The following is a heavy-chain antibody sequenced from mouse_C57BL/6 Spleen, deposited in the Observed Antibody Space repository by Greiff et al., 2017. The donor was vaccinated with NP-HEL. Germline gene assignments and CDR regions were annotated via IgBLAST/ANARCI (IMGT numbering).Heavy chain of an antibody. CDR2: INPSSGYT. D-gene: IGHD2-4*01. Sequence: QVQLQQSGAELAKPGASVKLSCKASGYTFTSYWMHWVKQRPGQGLEWIGYINPSSGYTKYNQKFKDKATLTADKSSSTAYMQLSSLTYEDSAVYYCARNDYDERGYFDYWGQGTTLTVSS. CDR3: ARNDYDERGYFDY. V-gene: IGHV1-7*01. J-gene: IGHJ2*01. CDR1: GYTFTSYW.